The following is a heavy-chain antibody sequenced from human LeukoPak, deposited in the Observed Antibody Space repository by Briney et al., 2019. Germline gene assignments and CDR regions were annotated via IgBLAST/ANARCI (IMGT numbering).Heavy chain of an antibody. Sequence: PGGSLRLSCAASGFTFSSYAMHWVRQAPGKGLEWVSVISYDGSNKYYADSVKGRFTISRDNSKNTLYLQMSSLRAEDTAVYYCARDRMLVVVGATGWFDPWGQGTLVTVSS. CDR1: GFTFSSYA. D-gene: IGHD2-15*01. CDR2: ISYDGSNK. CDR3: ARDRMLVVVGATGWFDP. J-gene: IGHJ5*02. V-gene: IGHV3-30-3*01.